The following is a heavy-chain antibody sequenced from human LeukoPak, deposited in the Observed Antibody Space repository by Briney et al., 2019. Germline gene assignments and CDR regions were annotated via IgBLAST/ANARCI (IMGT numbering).Heavy chain of an antibody. CDR3: ARVRDYYDSSGYTSGWFDP. CDR2: IYYSGST. D-gene: IGHD3-22*01. V-gene: IGHV4-59*01. Sequence: SETLSLTCTVSGVSISSYYWSWIRQPPGKGLEWMGYIYYSGSTNYNPSLKSRVTISVETSKNQFSLKLSSVTAADTAVYYCARVRDYYDSSGYTSGWFDPWGQGTLVTVSS. J-gene: IGHJ5*02. CDR1: GVSISSYY.